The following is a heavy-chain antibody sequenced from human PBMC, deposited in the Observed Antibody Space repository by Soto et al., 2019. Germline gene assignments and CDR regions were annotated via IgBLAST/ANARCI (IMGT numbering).Heavy chain of an antibody. Sequence: QVQLVESGGGVVQPGRSLRLSCAASGFTFSNYGMHWVRQAPGKGLEWVAVIWSDGSNKYYADSVKGRFTISRDNSKNTLYLQMNSLRADDTAVYYCARDIGYSSSNWFDPWGQGTLVTVSS. CDR3: ARDIGYSSSNWFDP. V-gene: IGHV3-33*01. J-gene: IGHJ5*02. D-gene: IGHD5-18*01. CDR1: GFTFSNYG. CDR2: IWSDGSNK.